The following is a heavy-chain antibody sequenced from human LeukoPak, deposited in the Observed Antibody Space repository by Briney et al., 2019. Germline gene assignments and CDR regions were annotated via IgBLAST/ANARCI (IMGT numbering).Heavy chain of an antibody. CDR2: INHSGSI. CDR3: TRLKRDAFDI. V-gene: IGHV4-34*01. Sequence: PSETLSLTCAVYGGSFSGYYWSWIRQPPGKGLEWIGEINHSGSINYNPSLKSRVTISVDTSKNQFSLKLSSVTAADTAVYYCTRLKRDAFDIWGQGTMVTVSS. J-gene: IGHJ3*02. CDR1: GGSFSGYY.